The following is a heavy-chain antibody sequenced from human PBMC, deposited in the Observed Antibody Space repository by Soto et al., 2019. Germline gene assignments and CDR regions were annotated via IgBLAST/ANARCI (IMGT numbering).Heavy chain of an antibody. Sequence: VQLLESGGGLIQPGGSLRLSCAASGFTFSYGIHWLRQAPGKGLEWVAYISYDSSNKFYGDSEKGRFTISRDNSKNTQFLQMNSLRAEDTAVYYCAKLVIGYCSGNTCDDYWGQGTLVAVSS. CDR2: ISYDSSNK. V-gene: IGHV3-30*18. CDR1: GFTFSYG. CDR3: AKLVIGYCSGNTCDDY. J-gene: IGHJ4*02. D-gene: IGHD2-15*01.